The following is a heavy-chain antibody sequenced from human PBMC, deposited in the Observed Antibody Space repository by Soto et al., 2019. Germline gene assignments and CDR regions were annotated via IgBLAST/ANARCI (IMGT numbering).Heavy chain of an antibody. V-gene: IGHV4-39*01. CDR1: GGSISSSSYY. CDR3: ARLHDSSGPEFDF. D-gene: IGHD3-22*01. CDR2: IYYSGST. Sequence: SETLSLTCTVSGGSISSSSYYWGWIRQPPGKGLEWIGSIYYSGSTYYNPSLKSRVTISVDTSKNQFSLKLSSVTAADTAVYYCARLHDSSGPEFDFWGQGTLDTVSS. J-gene: IGHJ5*01.